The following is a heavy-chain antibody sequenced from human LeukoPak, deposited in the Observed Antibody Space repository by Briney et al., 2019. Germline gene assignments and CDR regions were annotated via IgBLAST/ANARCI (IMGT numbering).Heavy chain of an antibody. CDR1: GFTFSSYA. V-gene: IGHV3-23*01. D-gene: IGHD3-10*01. CDR3: AKDLTEAGNMVRTTHMGY. CDR2: ISGSGGST. Sequence: AGGSLRLSCAASGFTFSSYAMSWVRQAPGKGLEWVSAISGSGGSTYYADSVKGRFTISRDNSKNTLYLQMNSLRAEDTAVYYCAKDLTEAGNMVRTTHMGYWGQGTLVTVSS. J-gene: IGHJ4*02.